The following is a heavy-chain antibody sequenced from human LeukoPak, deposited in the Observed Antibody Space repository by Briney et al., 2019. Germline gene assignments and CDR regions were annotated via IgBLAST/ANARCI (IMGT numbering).Heavy chain of an antibody. Sequence: GASVKVSCKASGGTFSSYAISWVRQAPGQGLEWMGRIIPILGIANYAQKFQGRVTITADKSTSTAYIELSSLRSEDTAVYYCARGPTYDSSGYYLYYWGQGTLVTVSS. J-gene: IGHJ4*02. CDR3: ARGPTYDSSGYYLYY. CDR2: IIPILGIA. CDR1: GGTFSSYA. V-gene: IGHV1-69*04. D-gene: IGHD3-22*01.